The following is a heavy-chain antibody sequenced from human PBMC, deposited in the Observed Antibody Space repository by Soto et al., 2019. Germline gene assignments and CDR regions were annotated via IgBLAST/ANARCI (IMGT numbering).Heavy chain of an antibody. CDR1: GGSISSSNW. Sequence: QVQLQESGPGLVKPSGTLSLTCAVSGGSISSSNWWSWVRQPPGKGLEWIGEIYHSGSTNYNPSLKSRVTISVDKSKNQFSLKLSSVTAADTAVYYCARDWYNWNDVGGPYYYGMDVWGQGTTVTVSS. CDR2: IYHSGST. J-gene: IGHJ6*02. CDR3: ARDWYNWNDVGGPYYYGMDV. D-gene: IGHD1-1*01. V-gene: IGHV4-4*02.